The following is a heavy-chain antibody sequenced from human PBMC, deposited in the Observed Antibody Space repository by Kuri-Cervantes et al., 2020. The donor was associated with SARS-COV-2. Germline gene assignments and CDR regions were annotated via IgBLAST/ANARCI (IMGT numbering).Heavy chain of an antibody. D-gene: IGHD3-10*01. Sequence: GESLKISCAAFGFTVSSNYMSWVRQAPGKGLEWVSVIYSGGSTYYADSVKGRFTISRDNSKNTLYLQMNSLRAEDTAVYYCARDRGYGSGSYSDYWGQGTLVTVSS. J-gene: IGHJ4*02. V-gene: IGHV3-53*01. CDR1: GFTVSSNY. CDR3: ARDRGYGSGSYSDY. CDR2: IYSGGST.